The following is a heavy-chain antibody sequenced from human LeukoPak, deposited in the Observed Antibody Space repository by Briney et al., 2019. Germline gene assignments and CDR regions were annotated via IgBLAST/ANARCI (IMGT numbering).Heavy chain of an antibody. Sequence: SETLSLTCTVWGGSMSSYYWRWMRQPPGKGLEWIGYIYYSGMINYNPSLMSRVTISVDTSKNQFSLKLSSMTAADTAVYYCVRVRYSDVLTGYYGDGYFDYWGQGTLVTVSS. CDR1: GGSMSSYY. J-gene: IGHJ4*02. D-gene: IGHD3-9*01. CDR3: VRVRYSDVLTGYYGDGYFDY. V-gene: IGHV4-59*01. CDR2: IYYSGMI.